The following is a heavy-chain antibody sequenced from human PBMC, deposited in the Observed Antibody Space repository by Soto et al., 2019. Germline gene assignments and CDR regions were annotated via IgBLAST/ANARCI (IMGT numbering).Heavy chain of an antibody. CDR1: GYTFTSYD. J-gene: IGHJ4*02. CDR2: MNPNSVNT. CDR3: ARAATDGRSFDY. V-gene: IGHV1-8*01. Sequence: QVQLVQSGAEVKKPGASVKVSCKASGYTFTSYDINWVRQATGQGLEWMGWMNPNSVNTGYAQKFQGKVNMTRNTSISTAYMELSSLRSEDTAVYYCARAATDGRSFDYWGQGTLVTVSS. D-gene: IGHD6-25*01.